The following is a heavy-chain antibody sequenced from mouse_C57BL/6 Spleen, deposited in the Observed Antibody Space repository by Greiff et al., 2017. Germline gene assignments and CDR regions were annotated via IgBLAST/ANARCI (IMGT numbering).Heavy chain of an antibody. J-gene: IGHJ2*01. CDR2: INPSNGGT. V-gene: IGHV1-53*01. CDR3: ARSNYGSSPYFDY. Sequence: VQLQQPGTELVKPGASVKLSCKASGYTFTSYWMHWVKQRPGQGLEWIGNINPSNGGTNYNEKFKSKATLTVDKSSSTAYMQLSSLTSEDSAVYYCARSNYGSSPYFDYWGQGTTLTVSS. D-gene: IGHD1-1*01. CDR1: GYTFTSYW.